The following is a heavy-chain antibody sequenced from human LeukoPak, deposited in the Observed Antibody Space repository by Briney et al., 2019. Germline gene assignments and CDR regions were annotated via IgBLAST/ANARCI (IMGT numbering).Heavy chain of an antibody. CDR2: IKSKSDGETT. CDR3: TTDSDDFDY. D-gene: IGHD3-3*01. CDR1: GLTFRNAW. J-gene: IGHJ4*02. Sequence: GGSLRVSCAPPGLTFRNAWISGVPQAPGKGLGWVGRIKSKSDGETTDYAAPVKGRFTISRDDSKNTLYLQMNSLKTEDTALYYCTTDSDDFDYWGQGTLVTVSS. V-gene: IGHV3-15*01.